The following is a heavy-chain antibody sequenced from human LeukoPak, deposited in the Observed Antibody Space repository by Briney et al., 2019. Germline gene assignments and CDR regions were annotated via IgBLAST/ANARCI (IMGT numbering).Heavy chain of an antibody. CDR2: INTNTGNP. CDR3: ARDQGDIVVVVAATPGFDY. V-gene: IGHV7-4-1*02. J-gene: IGHJ4*02. Sequence: ASVKVSCKASGYTFTSYAMNWVRQAPGQGLEWMGWINTNTGNPTYAQGFTGRFVFSLDTSVSTAYLQISSLKAEDTAVYYCARDQGDIVVVVAATPGFDYWGQGTLVTVSS. CDR1: GYTFTSYA. D-gene: IGHD2-15*01.